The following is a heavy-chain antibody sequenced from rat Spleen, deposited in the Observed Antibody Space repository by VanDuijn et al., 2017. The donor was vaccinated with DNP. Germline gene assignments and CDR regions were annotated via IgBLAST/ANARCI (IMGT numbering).Heavy chain of an antibody. J-gene: IGHJ4*01. CDR3: TTHGSIASVSTGAMDV. D-gene: IGHD1-2*01. Sequence: EVQLVESGGGLVQPGRSLKLSCAASGFTFSDYSMAWVRQAPKKGLEWVATIVYDGSGTYYGDSVTGRFTISRDNAKSTLYLQMDSLRSEDTATYFCTTHGSIASVSTGAMDVWGQGTSVTVSS. CDR1: GFTFSDYS. V-gene: IGHV5S10*01. CDR2: IVYDGSGT.